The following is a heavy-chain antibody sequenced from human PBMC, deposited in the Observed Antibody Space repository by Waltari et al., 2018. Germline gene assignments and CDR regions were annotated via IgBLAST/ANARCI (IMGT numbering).Heavy chain of an antibody. D-gene: IGHD6-13*01. V-gene: IGHV4-34*01. CDR3: ARGGAAAGTPPGMDV. J-gene: IGHJ6*02. Sequence: QVQLQQWGAGLLKPSETLSLTCAVYGGSFSGYYWSWIRQPPGKGLEWIGEINHSGSTNYNPSLKSRVTISVDTSKNQVSLKLSAVTAADTAVYYCARGGAAAGTPPGMDVWGQGTTVTVSS. CDR1: GGSFSGYY. CDR2: INHSGST.